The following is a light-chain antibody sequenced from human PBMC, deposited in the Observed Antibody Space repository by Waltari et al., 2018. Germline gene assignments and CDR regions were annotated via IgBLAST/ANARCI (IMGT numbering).Light chain of an antibody. CDR1: QSVSSS. CDR3: QQRSNWPT. Sequence: EIVLTQSPATLSLSPGDSATLSCRASQSVSSSLGWYQQKPGQAPRLLIYDASNRATGIPARFSGSGSGTDFTLTISSLEPEDFAVYYCQQRSNWPTFGGGTKVEIK. V-gene: IGKV3-11*01. J-gene: IGKJ4*01. CDR2: DAS.